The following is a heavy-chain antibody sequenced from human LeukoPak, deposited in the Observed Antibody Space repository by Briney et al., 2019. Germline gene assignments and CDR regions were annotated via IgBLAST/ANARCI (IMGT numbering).Heavy chain of an antibody. J-gene: IGHJ3*02. CDR2: IHHSGST. Sequence: SETLSLTCTVSGGSISSGGYYWSWIRQPPGKGLEWIGYIHHSGSTYYNPSLKSRVTISVDRSKNQFSLKLSSVTAADTAVYYCARKLDAFDIWGQGTMVTVSS. CDR1: GGSISSGGYY. V-gene: IGHV4-30-2*01. CDR3: ARKLDAFDI.